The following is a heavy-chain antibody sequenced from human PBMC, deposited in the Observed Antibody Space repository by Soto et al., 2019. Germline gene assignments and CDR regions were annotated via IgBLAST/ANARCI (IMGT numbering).Heavy chain of an antibody. Sequence: GGSPRLSCAASGFTFSNAWMSWVRQAPGKGLEWVGRIKGKTDGGTTDYAAPVKGRFTISRDDSKNTLYLQMNSLKTEDTAVYYCTTRGYRTYYYYGMDVWGQGTTVTVSS. CDR1: GFTFSNAW. V-gene: IGHV3-15*01. CDR3: TTRGYRTYYYYGMDV. D-gene: IGHD5-18*01. J-gene: IGHJ6*02. CDR2: IKGKTDGGTT.